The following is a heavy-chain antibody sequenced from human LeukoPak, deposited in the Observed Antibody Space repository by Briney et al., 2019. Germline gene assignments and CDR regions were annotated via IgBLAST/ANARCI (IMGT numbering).Heavy chain of an antibody. CDR1: GGSISSGGYS. V-gene: IGHV4-30-2*01. D-gene: IGHD4-17*01. Sequence: PLETLSLTCAVSGGSISSGGYSWSWIRQPPGTGLEWIGYIYHSGSTYYNPSLKSRVTISVDRSKNQFSLKLSSVTAADTAVYYCARDTVLYGMDVWGQGTTVTVSS. CDR2: IYHSGST. CDR3: ARDTVLYGMDV. J-gene: IGHJ6*02.